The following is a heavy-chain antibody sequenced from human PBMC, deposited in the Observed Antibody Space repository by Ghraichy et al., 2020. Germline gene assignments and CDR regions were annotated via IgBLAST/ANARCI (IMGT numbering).Heavy chain of an antibody. CDR2: IYSGGST. CDR1: GFTVSSNY. Sequence: GESLRLSCAASGFTVSSNYMSWVRQAPGKGLEWVSVIYSGGSTYYADSVKGRFTISRDNSKNTLYLQMNSLRAEDTAVYYCARDSISSSWYYYYYGMDVWGQGTTVTVSS. V-gene: IGHV3-66*01. J-gene: IGHJ6*02. CDR3: ARDSISSSWYYYYYGMDV. D-gene: IGHD6-13*01.